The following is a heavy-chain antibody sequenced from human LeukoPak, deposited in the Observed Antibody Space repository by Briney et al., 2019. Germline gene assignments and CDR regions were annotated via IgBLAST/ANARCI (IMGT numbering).Heavy chain of an antibody. CDR1: GGSISSYY. D-gene: IGHD3-16*01. J-gene: IGHJ4*02. Sequence: SETLSLTCTVSGGSISSYYWSWIRQPPGKGLEWIGYIYYSGSTNYNPSLKSRVTISVDTSKNQFSLKLSSVTAADTAVYYCARSGAYEGGFDYWGQGTLVTVSS. CDR3: ARSGAYEGGFDY. V-gene: IGHV4-59*01. CDR2: IYYSGST.